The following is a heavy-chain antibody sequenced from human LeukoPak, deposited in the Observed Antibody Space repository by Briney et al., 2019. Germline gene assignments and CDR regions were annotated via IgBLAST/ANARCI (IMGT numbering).Heavy chain of an antibody. J-gene: IGHJ4*02. CDR1: GFTFSNYG. Sequence: GGSLRLSCAASGFTFSNYGMRWVRQAPGKGLEWVAVMSSDGSKKYYADSVKGRFTISRDNSKNTLYLQMNSLRAEDTAVYYCAKKFTGTTVISGDYFDYWGQGTLVTVSS. D-gene: IGHD4-17*01. CDR2: MSSDGSKK. CDR3: AKKFTGTTVISGDYFDY. V-gene: IGHV3-30*18.